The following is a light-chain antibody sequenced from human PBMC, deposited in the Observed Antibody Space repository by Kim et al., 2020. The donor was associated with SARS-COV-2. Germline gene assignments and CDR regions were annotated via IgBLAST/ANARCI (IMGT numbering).Light chain of an antibody. CDR2: DAS. Sequence: LSRGERATLSCRASQSVSSYLAWYQQKPGQAPRLLIYDASDRATGIPARFSGSGSGTDFTLTISSLEPEDFAVYYCQQRSNWPLTFGGGTKVDIK. V-gene: IGKV3-11*01. J-gene: IGKJ4*01. CDR1: QSVSSY. CDR3: QQRSNWPLT.